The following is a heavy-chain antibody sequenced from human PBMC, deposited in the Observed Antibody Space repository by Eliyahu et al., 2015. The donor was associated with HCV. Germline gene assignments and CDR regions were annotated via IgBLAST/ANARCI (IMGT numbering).Heavy chain of an antibody. CDR2: ISSSSSTI. CDR1: GFXFSSYS. J-gene: IGHJ4*02. V-gene: IGHV3-48*01. D-gene: IGHD5-24*01. Sequence: EVQLVESGGGLVQPGGSLRLSCAASGFXFSSYSMNWVRQAPGKGLEWVSYISSSSSTIYYADSVKGRFTISRDNAKNSLYLQMNSLRAEDTAVYYCARDEEMATITIISYWGQGTLVTVSS. CDR3: ARDEEMATITIISY.